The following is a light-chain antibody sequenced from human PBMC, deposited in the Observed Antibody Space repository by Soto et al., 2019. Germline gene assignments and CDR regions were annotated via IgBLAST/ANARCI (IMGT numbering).Light chain of an antibody. V-gene: IGKV3-11*01. CDR1: QSVSSY. Sequence: EIVLTQSPATLSLSPGERATLSCRASQSVSSYLAWYQQTPGQAPRLLIYDASNRATGIPARFSGSGSGTDFTLPISSLAPEEFAFYYCKERRNWPRYTVGQGTKLEIK. CDR3: KERRNWPRYT. J-gene: IGKJ2*01. CDR2: DAS.